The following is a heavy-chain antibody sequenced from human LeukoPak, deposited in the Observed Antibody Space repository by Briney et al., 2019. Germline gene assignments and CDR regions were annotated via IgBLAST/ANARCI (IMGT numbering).Heavy chain of an antibody. CDR2: ISSSSSYI. CDR3: ARGPYDYVWGSYRYFFEYYFDY. D-gene: IGHD3-16*02. V-gene: IGHV3-21*01. CDR1: GFTFSSYS. Sequence: GGSLRLSCAASGFTFSSYSMNWVRQAPGKGLEWVPSISSSSSYIYYADSVKGRFTISRDNAKNSLYLQMNSLRAEDTAVYYCARGPYDYVWGSYRYFFEYYFDYWGQGALVTVSS. J-gene: IGHJ4*02.